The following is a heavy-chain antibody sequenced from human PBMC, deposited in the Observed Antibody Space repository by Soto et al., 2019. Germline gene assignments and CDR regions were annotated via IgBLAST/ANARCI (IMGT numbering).Heavy chain of an antibody. J-gene: IGHJ6*03. CDR2: IKSKTDGGTT. Sequence: GGSLRLSCAASGFTFSNAWMSWVRQAPGKGLEWVGRIKSKTDGGTTDYAAPVKGRFTISRDDSKNTLYLQMNSLKTEDTAVYYCTTDHSSDFWSGYYPHYYYYYYMDVWGKGTTVTVSS. D-gene: IGHD3-3*01. V-gene: IGHV3-15*01. CDR1: GFTFSNAW. CDR3: TTDHSSDFWSGYYPHYYYYYYMDV.